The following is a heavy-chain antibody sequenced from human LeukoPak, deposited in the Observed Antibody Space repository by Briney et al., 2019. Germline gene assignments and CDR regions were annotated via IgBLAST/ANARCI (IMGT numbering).Heavy chain of an antibody. V-gene: IGHV3-48*03. J-gene: IGHJ4*03. CDR1: GCTFSSYE. CDR2: ISSSGSTI. Sequence: GGSLRLSCAASGCTFSSYEMNWVRQAPGKGLEWVACISSSGSTIYYADSVKGRFTISRDNAKNSLYLQMNSLRAEDTAVYYCARDDRSPGIAAAGYFDYWGKGTTVTISS. CDR3: ARDDRSPGIAAAGYFDY. D-gene: IGHD6-13*01.